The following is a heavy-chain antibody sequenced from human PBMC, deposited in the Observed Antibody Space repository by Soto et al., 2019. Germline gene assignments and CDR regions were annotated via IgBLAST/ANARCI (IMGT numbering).Heavy chain of an antibody. CDR1: GFTFSSYG. Sequence: PGGSLRLSCAASGFTFSSYGMHWVRQAPGKGLEWVAVISYDGSNKYYADSVKGRFTISRDNSKNTLYLQMNSLRAEDTAVYYCAKDQDRRGYNTAFDYWGQGTLVTVSS. V-gene: IGHV3-30*18. CDR2: ISYDGSNK. J-gene: IGHJ4*02. D-gene: IGHD6-25*01. CDR3: AKDQDRRGYNTAFDY.